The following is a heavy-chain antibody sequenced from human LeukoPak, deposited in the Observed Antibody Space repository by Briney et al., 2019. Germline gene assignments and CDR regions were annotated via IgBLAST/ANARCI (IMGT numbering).Heavy chain of an antibody. CDR3: ARSGYSSGWPALDY. Sequence: PSETLSLTCTVSGGSISNYYWSWIRQPPGKGLEWIGYIYYSGSTNYNPSLKSRVTILVDTSKNQFSLKLNSVTAADTAVYYCARSGYSSGWPALDYWGQGTLVTVSS. CDR1: GGSISNYY. D-gene: IGHD6-19*01. V-gene: IGHV4-59*01. J-gene: IGHJ4*02. CDR2: IYYSGST.